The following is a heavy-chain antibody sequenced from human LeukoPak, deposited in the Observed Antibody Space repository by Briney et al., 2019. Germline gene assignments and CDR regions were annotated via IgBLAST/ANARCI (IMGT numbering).Heavy chain of an antibody. CDR3: ARWGYDFWSGYYRYYYYYMDV. J-gene: IGHJ6*03. Sequence: PSETLSLTCTVSGGSISSSSYYWGWIRQPPGKGLEWIGSIYYSGSTYYNPSLRSRVTISVDTSKNQFSLKLSSVTAADTAVYYCARWGYDFWSGYYRYYYYYMDVWGKGTTVTVSS. CDR1: GGSISSSSYY. D-gene: IGHD3-3*01. CDR2: IYYSGST. V-gene: IGHV4-39*07.